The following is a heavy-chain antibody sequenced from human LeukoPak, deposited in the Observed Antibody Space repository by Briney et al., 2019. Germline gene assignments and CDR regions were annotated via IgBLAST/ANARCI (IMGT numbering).Heavy chain of an antibody. Sequence: TSETLSLTCTVSGGSISSSSYYWGWIRQPPGKGLEWIGSIYYSGSTYYNPSLKSRVTISVDTSKNQFSLNLNSVTAADTAVYYCARDTWYYGMDVWGQGTTVTVSS. D-gene: IGHD3-16*01. CDR2: IYYSGST. CDR3: ARDTWYYGMDV. J-gene: IGHJ6*02. V-gene: IGHV4-39*07. CDR1: GGSISSSSYY.